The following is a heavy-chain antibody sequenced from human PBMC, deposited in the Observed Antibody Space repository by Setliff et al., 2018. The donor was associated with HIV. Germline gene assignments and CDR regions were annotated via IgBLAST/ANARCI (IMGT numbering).Heavy chain of an antibody. CDR3: ARKLRPGHGVDV. V-gene: IGHV3-7*01. Sequence: GSLRLSCAASRFDFNNYWMCWVRQAPGKGLEWVANIGQDGSEKNYVDSVKGRFTISRDNAKNSMDLQMNSLRAKDTAIYYCARKLRPGHGVDVWGQGTTVTVSS. J-gene: IGHJ6*02. CDR1: RFDFNNYW. D-gene: IGHD3-10*01. CDR2: IGQDGSEK.